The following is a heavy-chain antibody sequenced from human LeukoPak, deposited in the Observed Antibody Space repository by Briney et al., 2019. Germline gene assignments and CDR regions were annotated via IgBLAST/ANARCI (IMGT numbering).Heavy chain of an antibody. CDR3: ARGRREVAFDI. Sequence: ASVKVSCKASRYTFTDYYMHWVRQAPGQGLQWMGWLNPNSGDTNYAQKFQGRVTMTRDTSISTAYMELRRLRSDDTAVFYCARGRREVAFDIWGRGTMVTVSS. J-gene: IGHJ3*02. CDR1: RYTFTDYY. V-gene: IGHV1-2*02. CDR2: LNPNSGDT.